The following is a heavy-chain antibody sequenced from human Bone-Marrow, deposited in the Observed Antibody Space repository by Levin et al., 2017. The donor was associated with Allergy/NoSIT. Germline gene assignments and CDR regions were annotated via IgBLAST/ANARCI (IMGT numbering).Heavy chain of an antibody. D-gene: IGHD5-24*01. CDR2: ISAAGSET. Sequence: SCTGAGITLCFTYGVHWVRQAPGKGLEWVAGISAAGSETYYADPVKGRFTISRGDGKDAVDLQMNSLRLEDTAMYYCVKEFNPLSMANGDSFDLWMQGT. CDR1: GITLCFTYG. V-gene: IGHV3-30*18. CDR3: VKEFNPLSMANGDSFDL. J-gene: IGHJ3*01.